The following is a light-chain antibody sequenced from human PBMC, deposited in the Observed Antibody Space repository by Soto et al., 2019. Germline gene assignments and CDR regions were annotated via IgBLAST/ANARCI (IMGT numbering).Light chain of an antibody. CDR3: QSYDSRLSGVV. CDR2: GNS. CDR1: SSNIGAGYD. V-gene: IGLV1-40*01. Sequence: QSVLTQPPSVSGALGPRVTISCNGSSSNIGAGYDVHWYQQLPGTPPKLLIYGNSNRPSGVPDRFSGSKYGTSDSLAITGLQAEDEADYFCQSYDSRLSGVVLGGGTQLTVL. J-gene: IGLJ2*01.